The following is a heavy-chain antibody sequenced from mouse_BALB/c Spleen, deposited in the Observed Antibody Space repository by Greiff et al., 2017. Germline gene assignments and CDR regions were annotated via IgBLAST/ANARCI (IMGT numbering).Heavy chain of an antibody. J-gene: IGHJ2*01. Sequence: EVQRVESGPGLVKPSQSLSLSCSVTGYSITSGYYWNWIRQFPGNKLEWMGYISYDGSNNYNPSLKNRISITRDTSKNQFFLKLNSMTTEDTATYYCARERSTTAYYFDDWGQGTTLTVSS. V-gene: IGHV3-6*02. CDR3: ARERSTTAYYFDD. CDR2: ISYDGSN. D-gene: IGHD1-2*01. CDR1: GYSITSGYY.